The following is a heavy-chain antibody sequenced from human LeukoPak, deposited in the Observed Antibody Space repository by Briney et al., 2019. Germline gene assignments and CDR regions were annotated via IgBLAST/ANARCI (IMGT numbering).Heavy chain of an antibody. CDR3: APPTSYYDSSGYYSYGMDV. Sequence: ASGKVSCKASGGSFSSYGISWVRQAPGQGLGWMGGIIPIFGTANYAQKVQGRGTITADGSTSTAYMELSSLRSEDTAVYYCAPPTSYYDSSGYYSYGMDVWGQGTPVTVSS. D-gene: IGHD3-22*01. J-gene: IGHJ6*02. V-gene: IGHV1-69*13. CDR2: IIPIFGTA. CDR1: GGSFSSYG.